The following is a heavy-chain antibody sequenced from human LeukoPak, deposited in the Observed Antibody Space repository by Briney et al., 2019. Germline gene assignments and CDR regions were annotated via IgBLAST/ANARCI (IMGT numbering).Heavy chain of an antibody. CDR3: ASALRIYYYFDY. D-gene: IGHD1-26*01. J-gene: IGHJ4*02. CDR1: GFTFSSYG. V-gene: IGHV3-23*01. Sequence: GGSLRLSCAASGFTFSSYGMSWVRQAPGKGLEWVSAISGSGGSTYYADSVKGRFTISRDNSKNTLYLQMNSLRAEDTAVYYCASALRIYYYFDYWGQGTLVTVSS. CDR2: ISGSGGST.